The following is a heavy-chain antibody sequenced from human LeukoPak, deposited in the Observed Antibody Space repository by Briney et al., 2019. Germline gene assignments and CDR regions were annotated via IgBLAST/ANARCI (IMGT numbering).Heavy chain of an antibody. CDR2: IKHDGSEK. V-gene: IGHV3-7*01. CDR3: ATDRGWRTSGYYLYYFEY. Sequence: GGSLRLSCAASGFIFTNYFMSWVRQAPGKGLEWVASIKHDGSEKYYVDSVRGRFTISRDNTMNSLYLQMSSLRAGDTAVYYCATDRGWRTSGYYLYYFEYWGQGTLVTFSS. D-gene: IGHD3-3*01. CDR1: GFIFTNYF. J-gene: IGHJ4*02.